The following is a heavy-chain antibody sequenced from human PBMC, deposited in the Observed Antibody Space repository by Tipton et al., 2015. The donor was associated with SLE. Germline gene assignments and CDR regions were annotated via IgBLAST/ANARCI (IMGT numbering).Heavy chain of an antibody. CDR2: IYTSGST. Sequence: TLSLTCTVSGGSLSSGSYYWCWIRQPAGKGLEWIGRIYTSGSTNYNPSLKSRVTISVDTSKNQFSLKLSSVTAADTAVYYCARDLEWLFGWFDPWGQGTLVTVSS. J-gene: IGHJ5*02. D-gene: IGHD3-3*01. CDR3: ARDLEWLFGWFDP. V-gene: IGHV4-61*02. CDR1: GGSLSSGSYY.